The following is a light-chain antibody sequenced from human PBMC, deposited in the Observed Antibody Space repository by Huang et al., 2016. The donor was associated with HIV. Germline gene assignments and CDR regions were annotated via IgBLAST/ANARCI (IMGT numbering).Light chain of an antibody. V-gene: IGKV3-20*01. Sequence: EIVLTQSPGTLSLSPGERATLSCRASQSVSSSYVAWYQPKPGQAPRLLLYGASSRATCIPDRFSGSGSGTDFTLTISRLEPEDFAVYYCQQYGSSPLTFGGGTKVEIK. CDR2: GAS. CDR3: QQYGSSPLT. J-gene: IGKJ4*01. CDR1: QSVSSSY.